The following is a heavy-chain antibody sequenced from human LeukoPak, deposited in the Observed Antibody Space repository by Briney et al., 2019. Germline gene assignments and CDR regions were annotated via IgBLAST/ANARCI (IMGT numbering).Heavy chain of an antibody. Sequence: SETLSLTCTVSGGSISSSYSYWGWIRQPPGKGLEWIGNIYYSGSTYYSPSLTSRVTVSVDTSENQFSLKLSSVTAADTAVYYCARARSIASYYYGVDVWGQGTTVTVSS. J-gene: IGHJ6*02. CDR3: ARARSIASYYYGVDV. V-gene: IGHV4-39*07. D-gene: IGHD2/OR15-2a*01. CDR2: IYYSGST. CDR1: GGSISSSYSY.